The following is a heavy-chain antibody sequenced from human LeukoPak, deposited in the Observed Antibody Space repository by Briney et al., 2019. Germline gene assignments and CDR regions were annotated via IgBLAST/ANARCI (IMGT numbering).Heavy chain of an antibody. V-gene: IGHV1-2*02. CDR1: GYTFTSYG. J-gene: IGHJ5*02. D-gene: IGHD5-18*01. CDR3: AREGYSYYSFDP. Sequence: ASVKVSCKASGYTFTSYGISWVRQAPGQGLEWMGWINPNSGGTNYAQKFQGRVTMTRDTSISTAYMELSRLRSDDTAVYYCAREGYSYYSFDPWGQGTLVTVSS. CDR2: INPNSGGT.